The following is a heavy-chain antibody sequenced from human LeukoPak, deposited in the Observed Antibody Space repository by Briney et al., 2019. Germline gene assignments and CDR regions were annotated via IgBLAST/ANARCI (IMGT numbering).Heavy chain of an antibody. D-gene: IGHD3/OR15-3a*01. J-gene: IGHJ4*02. CDR1: GPFETYY. V-gene: IGHV4-34*10. CDR3: GRGYWTGYHHLDF. CDR2: IYHSGST. Sequence: SETLSLTCAVYGPFETYYWTLVRQPPGKGLEWIGEIYHSGSTNYNPSLKSRLSMSLDKSRNQFSLKLTSVTAADTAVYYCGRGYWTGYHHLDFWGQGTLVTVSS.